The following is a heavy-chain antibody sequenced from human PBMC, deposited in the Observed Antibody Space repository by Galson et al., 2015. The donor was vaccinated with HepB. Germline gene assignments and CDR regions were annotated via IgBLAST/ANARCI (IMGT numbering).Heavy chain of an antibody. J-gene: IGHJ3*02. D-gene: IGHD3-10*01. CDR1: GFTFSTYA. CDR3: AKSTFYGSGSYYTPHAAFDI. CDR2: ITGSGGGT. Sequence: SLRLSCAASGFTFSTYAMSWVRQAPGKGLEWASAITGSGGGTYYADSVKGRFTISRDNSKNTLYLPMNSLRAEDTAVYYCAKSTFYGSGSYYTPHAAFDIWGQGTMVTVSS. V-gene: IGHV3-23*01.